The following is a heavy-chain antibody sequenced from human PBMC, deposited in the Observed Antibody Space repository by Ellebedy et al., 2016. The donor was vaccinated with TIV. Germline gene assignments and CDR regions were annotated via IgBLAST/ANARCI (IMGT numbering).Heavy chain of an antibody. Sequence: ASVKVSCXASGYTFTSYYLHWVRQAPGQRLEWMGIINPSDVDTRYAQKFQGRVTMTRDMSTSRVYMELSSLRSDDAAVYYYARTPRIAARYPYEYWGQGTLVTVSS. V-gene: IGHV1-46*01. D-gene: IGHD6-6*01. CDR1: GYTFTSYY. CDR2: INPSDVDT. CDR3: ARTPRIAARYPYEY. J-gene: IGHJ4*02.